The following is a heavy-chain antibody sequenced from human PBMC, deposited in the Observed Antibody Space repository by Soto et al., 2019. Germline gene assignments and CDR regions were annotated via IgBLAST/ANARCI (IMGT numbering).Heavy chain of an antibody. CDR2: IASKSDGGTT. V-gene: IGHV3-15*07. CDR1: GLSFTNAW. J-gene: IGHJ4*02. Sequence: GGSLRLSCAASGLSFTNAWMNWVRQAPGEGLEWVARIASKSDGGTTDYAAPVKGRFTISRDDSQSTLYLQMNSLQTEDPAVYYCTTHSTPSVMVVGAYYFDYWGQGTLITVSS. D-gene: IGHD2-15*01. CDR3: TTHSTPSVMVVGAYYFDY.